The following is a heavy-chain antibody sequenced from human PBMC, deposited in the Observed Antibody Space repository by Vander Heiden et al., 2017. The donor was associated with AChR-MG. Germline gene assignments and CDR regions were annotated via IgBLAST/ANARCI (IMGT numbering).Heavy chain of an antibody. V-gene: IGHV4-59*08. CDR3: ARHLPAFTGGIAYFDY. CDR1: NGSISRYY. D-gene: IGHD2-8*02. J-gene: IGHJ4*02. Sequence: QAQLQQSGPGLVMPSETLSLTCTVANGSISRYYWSWVRQPPGKGLEWIGYIYYRGTTKYNPSLRSRVTISVDTSKNQFSLKQNSVTAADTAVYYCARHLPAFTGGIAYFDYWGQGTLLTVSS. CDR2: IYYRGTT.